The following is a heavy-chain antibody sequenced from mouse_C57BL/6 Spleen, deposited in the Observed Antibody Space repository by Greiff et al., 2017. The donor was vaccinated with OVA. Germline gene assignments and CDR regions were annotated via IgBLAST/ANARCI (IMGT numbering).Heavy chain of an antibody. V-gene: IGHV1-62-2*01. J-gene: IGHJ2*01. CDR3: ASLNWDVGGAFDY. CDR1: GYTFTEYT. D-gene: IGHD4-1*02. CDR2: FYPGSGSI. Sequence: VMLVESGAELVKPGASVKLSCKASGYTFTEYTIHWVKQRSGQGLEWIGWFYPGSGSIKYNEKFKDKATLTADKSSSTVYMELSRLTSEDSAVYFCASLNWDVGGAFDYWGQGTTLTVSS.